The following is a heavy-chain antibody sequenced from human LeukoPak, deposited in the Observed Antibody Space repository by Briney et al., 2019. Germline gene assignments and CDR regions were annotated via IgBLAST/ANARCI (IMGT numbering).Heavy chain of an antibody. Sequence: GGSLRLSCAASGFTFSSYAMSWVRQAPGKGLEWVSAISDSGNTYHADSVKGRVTISRDSSKNTLFLQMNRLRPEDAAVYYCAKAPVTTCRGAYCYPFDYWGQGTLVTVSS. CDR1: GFTFSSYA. CDR3: AKAPVTTCRGAYCYPFDY. D-gene: IGHD2-21*01. J-gene: IGHJ4*02. V-gene: IGHV3-23*01. CDR2: ISDSGNT.